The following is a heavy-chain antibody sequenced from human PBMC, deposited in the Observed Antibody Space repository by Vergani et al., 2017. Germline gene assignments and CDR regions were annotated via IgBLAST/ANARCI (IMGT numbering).Heavy chain of an antibody. D-gene: IGHD3-10*01. V-gene: IGHV4-39*01. CDR2: IYYSGST. Sequence: QLQLQESGPGLVKPSENLSLTCTVSGGPISSSSYYWGWIRQPPGKGLEWIGSIYYSGSTYYNPSLKSRVTISVDTSKNQFSLKLSSVTAADTAVYYCARLLVRGDTTIDCWGQGGLVAVSS. CDR1: GGPISSSSYY. J-gene: IGHJ4*02. CDR3: ARLLVRGDTTIDC.